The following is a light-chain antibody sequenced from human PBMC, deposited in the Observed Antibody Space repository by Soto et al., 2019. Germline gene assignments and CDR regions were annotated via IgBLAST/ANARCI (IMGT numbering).Light chain of an antibody. CDR3: GTWDSSLTAYV. V-gene: IGLV1-51*02. Sequence: QSLLAPPPPISPAPRQKVTISRSGTRANIENNYVSWYQQLPGTAPNLLIYEDNKRPSGIPDRFSGSKSGTSATLGITGLQTGDEADYYCGTWDSSLTAYVFGSGTKVTVL. J-gene: IGLJ1*01. CDR2: EDN. CDR1: RANIENNY.